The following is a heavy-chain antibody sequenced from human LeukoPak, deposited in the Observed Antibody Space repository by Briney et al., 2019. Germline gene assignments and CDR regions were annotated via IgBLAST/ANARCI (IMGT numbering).Heavy chain of an antibody. Sequence: ASVKVSCKASGYTFTGYYMHCVRQAPGQGLEWMGWINPNSGGTNYAQKFQGRVTMTRDTSISTAYMELSRLRSDDTAVYYCARQNGELRGFDYWGQGTLVTVSS. V-gene: IGHV1-2*02. CDR1: GYTFTGYY. CDR2: INPNSGGT. J-gene: IGHJ4*02. D-gene: IGHD1-26*01. CDR3: ARQNGELRGFDY.